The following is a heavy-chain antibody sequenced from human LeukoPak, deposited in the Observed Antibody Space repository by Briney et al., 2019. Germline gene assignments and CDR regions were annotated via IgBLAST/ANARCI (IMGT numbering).Heavy chain of an antibody. Sequence: SETLSLTCTVSGGSISSSSYYWGWIRQPPGKGLEWIGSIYYSGSTHYNPSLKSRVTIFVDTSKNQFSLKLSSVTAADTAVYYCARPDASSGSLFDIWGQGTMVTVSS. J-gene: IGHJ3*02. CDR1: GGSISSSSYY. CDR3: ARPDASSGSLFDI. CDR2: IYYSGST. V-gene: IGHV4-39*01. D-gene: IGHD6-19*01.